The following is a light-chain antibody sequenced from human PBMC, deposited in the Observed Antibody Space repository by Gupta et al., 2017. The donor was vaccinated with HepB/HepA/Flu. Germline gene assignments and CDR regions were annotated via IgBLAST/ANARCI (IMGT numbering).Light chain of an antibody. CDR2: NND. Sequence: QSVLIQPPSASGTPGQRVTISCSGRNSNIGSNNVNWYQQLPGPTPRLLIYNNDQRPSGVPDRFSGSKSGTSASLAISGLQSEDEADFYCAAWDDTLNVLVFGGGTKLTVL. CDR3: AAWDDTLNVLV. CDR1: NSNIGSNN. J-gene: IGLJ3*02. V-gene: IGLV1-44*01.